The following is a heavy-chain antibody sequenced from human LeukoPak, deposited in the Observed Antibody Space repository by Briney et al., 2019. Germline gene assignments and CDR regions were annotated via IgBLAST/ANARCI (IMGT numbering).Heavy chain of an antibody. V-gene: IGHV4-59*12. CDR2: IYYSGST. CDR3: ARDSSGWYLY. Sequence: PSETLSLTCTVSGGSISSYYWSWIRQPPGKGLEWIGYIYYSGSTYYNPSLKSRVTISVDTSKNQFSLKLSSVTAADTAVYYCARDSSGWYLYWGQGTLVTVSS. J-gene: IGHJ4*02. D-gene: IGHD6-19*01. CDR1: GGSISSYY.